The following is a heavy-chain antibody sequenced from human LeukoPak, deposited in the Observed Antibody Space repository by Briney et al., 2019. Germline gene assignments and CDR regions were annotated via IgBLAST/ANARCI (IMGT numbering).Heavy chain of an antibody. D-gene: IGHD3-3*01. J-gene: IGHJ5*02. V-gene: IGHV4-39*07. CDR1: GGSISSSSYY. CDR3: ARAIRDDFWSGPSRNWFDP. Sequence: TSETLSLTCTVSGGSISSSSYYWGWIRQPPGKGLEWIRSIYYSGSTYYNPSLKSRVTISVDTSKNQFSLKLSSVTAADTAVYYCARAIRDDFWSGPSRNWFDPWGQGTLVTVSS. CDR2: IYYSGST.